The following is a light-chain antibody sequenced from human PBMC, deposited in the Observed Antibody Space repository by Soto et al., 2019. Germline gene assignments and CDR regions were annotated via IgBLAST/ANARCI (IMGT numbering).Light chain of an antibody. Sequence: EIELTQSPATLSLSPGERATFSCRASQSFDSSLAWYQQKPGQAPRLLIFDASNRATGIPARFSGTGSGRDFTLTISGLEPEDFAVYYCQQRTRWPLTFGPGTKVDIK. CDR2: DAS. CDR1: QSFDSS. V-gene: IGKV3-11*02. CDR3: QQRTRWPLT. J-gene: IGKJ2*01.